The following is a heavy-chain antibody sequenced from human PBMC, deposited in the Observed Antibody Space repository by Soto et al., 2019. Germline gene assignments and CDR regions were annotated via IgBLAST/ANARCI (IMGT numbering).Heavy chain of an antibody. V-gene: IGHV3-33*01. CDR2: IWFDGGNR. J-gene: IGHJ6*02. D-gene: IGHD5-18*01. Sequence: QLVESGGGVVQPGGSLRLSCSATPSAFTFSDHGMHWVRQTPGKGLEWLAVIWFDGGNRYYADSVKGRFTISRDNSENPLYLQMSSLRDEDTGVYYSASSGRGDFTSLVKDFYYGLDVWGQGTTVAVSS. CDR1: AFTFSDHG. CDR3: ASSGRGDFTSLVKDFYYGLDV.